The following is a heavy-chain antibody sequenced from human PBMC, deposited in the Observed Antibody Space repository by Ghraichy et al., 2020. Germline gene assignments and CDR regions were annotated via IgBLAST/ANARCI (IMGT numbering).Heavy chain of an antibody. CDR1: GFTFSSYG. CDR2: IWYDGSNK. CDR3: ARDRGLLYSGYEFDY. J-gene: IGHJ4*02. V-gene: IGHV3-33*01. D-gene: IGHD5-12*01. Sequence: LSLTCAASGFTFSSYGMHWVRQAPGKGLEWVAVIWYDGSNKYYADSVKGRFTISRDNSKNTLYLQMNSLRAEDTAVYYCARDRGLLYSGYEFDYWGQGTLVTVSS.